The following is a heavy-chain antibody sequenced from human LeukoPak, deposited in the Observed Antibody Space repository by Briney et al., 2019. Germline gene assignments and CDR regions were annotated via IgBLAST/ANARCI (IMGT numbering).Heavy chain of an antibody. CDR3: ATAGTTAFLTAFDY. CDR2: ISAYTGNT. J-gene: IGHJ4*02. V-gene: IGHV1-18*01. Sequence: ASVTVSCKASGYTFTSYGISWVRQAPGQGLEWMGWISAYTGNTNYAQKLQGRVTMTTDTSTSTAYMELRSLRSDDTAVYYCATAGTTAFLTAFDYWGQGTLVTVSS. CDR1: GYTFTSYG. D-gene: IGHD1-1*01.